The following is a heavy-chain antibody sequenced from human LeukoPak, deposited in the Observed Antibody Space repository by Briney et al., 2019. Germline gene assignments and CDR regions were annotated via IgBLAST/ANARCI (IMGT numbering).Heavy chain of an antibody. D-gene: IGHD6-13*01. CDR1: GFTFSDYY. J-gene: IGHJ3*02. V-gene: IGHV3-11*01. Sequence: GGSLRLSCAASGFTFSDYYMSWIRQAPGKGLEWVSYISSSGSTIYCADSVKGRFTISRDNAKNSLYLQMNSLRAEDTAVYYCARDLGYSSSWFSQTRGAFDIWGQGTMVTVSS. CDR2: ISSSGSTI. CDR3: ARDLGYSSSWFSQTRGAFDI.